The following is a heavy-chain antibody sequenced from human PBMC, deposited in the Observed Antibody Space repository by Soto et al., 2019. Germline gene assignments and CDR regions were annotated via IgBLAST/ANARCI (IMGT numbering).Heavy chain of an antibody. Sequence: QVQLQQWGAGLLKPSETLSLTCAVYGGSFSGYFWTWIRQAPGKGLEWIGKINHSGNTNYNSSLTSRVTISVDTSKNQFSLILSSVTAAATAVYYCARDRQYYHFWSGYQNEGPYGVDVWGQGTTVTVSS. CDR2: INHSGNT. CDR1: GGSFSGYF. CDR3: ARDRQYYHFWSGYQNEGPYGVDV. D-gene: IGHD3-3*02. J-gene: IGHJ6*02. V-gene: IGHV4-34*02.